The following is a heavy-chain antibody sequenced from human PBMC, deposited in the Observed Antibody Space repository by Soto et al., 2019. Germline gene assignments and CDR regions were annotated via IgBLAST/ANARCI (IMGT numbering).Heavy chain of an antibody. CDR1: GFIFSSYE. J-gene: IGHJ3*01. Sequence: EVQLVESGGGLVQPGGSLRLSCAASGFIFSSYEMNWVRQAPGKGPEWISYIGASGGTKYSADSAKGRFTISRDNAQNSLSLQMNSLRAEDTAVYYCARDCGGDGGQFLFPDGFDLWGQGTMVTVSS. D-gene: IGHD2-21*02. CDR3: ARDCGGDGGQFLFPDGFDL. V-gene: IGHV3-48*03. CDR2: IGASGGTK.